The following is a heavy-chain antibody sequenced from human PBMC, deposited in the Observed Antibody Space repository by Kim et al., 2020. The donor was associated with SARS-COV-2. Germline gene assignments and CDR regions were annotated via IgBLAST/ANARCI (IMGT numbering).Heavy chain of an antibody. CDR2: LSGGGAGT. J-gene: IGHJ4*01. Sequence: GGSLRLSCAASGFTFNSYAMSWVRQAPGRGLQWVSALSGGGAGTYYADSVKGRFTISRDNSKNTLYLQMNRLRAEDTAVYYCAKDLIGYGDYGGFDYWGQGTLVTVSS. CDR3: AKDLIGYGDYGGFDY. V-gene: IGHV3-23*01. CDR1: GFTFNSYA. D-gene: IGHD4-17*01.